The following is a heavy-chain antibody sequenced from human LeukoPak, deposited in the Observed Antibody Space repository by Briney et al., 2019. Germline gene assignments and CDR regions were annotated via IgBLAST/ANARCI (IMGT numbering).Heavy chain of an antibody. CDR1: GFPFIDYS. CDR2: IGIESRNR. D-gene: IGHD4-17*01. V-gene: IGHV3-48*04. CDR3: AIDHTYAFDN. J-gene: IGHJ4*02. Sequence: GGSLRLACTASGFPFIDYSMNWVRHAPGQGLVWISYIGIESRNRNYADSVKGRFTISPDNAKKSLYLQMNSLPVEDTAVYYCAIDHTYAFDNWGQGTRASVSS.